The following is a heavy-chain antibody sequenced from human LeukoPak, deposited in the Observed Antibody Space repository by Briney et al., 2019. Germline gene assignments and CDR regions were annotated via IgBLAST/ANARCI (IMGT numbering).Heavy chain of an antibody. CDR1: GYTLTELS. V-gene: IGHV1-24*01. CDR3: ARVLVYCSGGSCYSGAFDI. Sequence: ASVKVSCKVSGYTLTELSMHWVRQAPGKGLEWMGGFDPEDGETIYAQKFQGRVTMTEDTSTDTAYMELSSLRSEDTAVYYCARVLVYCSGGSCYSGAFDIWGQGTMVTVSS. CDR2: FDPEDGET. J-gene: IGHJ3*02. D-gene: IGHD2-15*01.